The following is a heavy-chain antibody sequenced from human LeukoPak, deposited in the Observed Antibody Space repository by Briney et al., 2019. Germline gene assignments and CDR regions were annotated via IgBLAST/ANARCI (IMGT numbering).Heavy chain of an antibody. D-gene: IGHD3-9*01. CDR1: GFTFSSYA. V-gene: IGHV3-23*01. CDR3: AKGYDILTGYYLDY. J-gene: IGHJ4*02. CDR2: ISGSGGST. Sequence: EAGGSLRLSCAASGFTFSSYAMSWVRQAPGKGLEWVSAISGSGGSTYYADSVKGRFTISRDNSKNTLYLQMNSLRAEDTAVYYCAKGYDILTGYYLDYWSQGTLVTVSS.